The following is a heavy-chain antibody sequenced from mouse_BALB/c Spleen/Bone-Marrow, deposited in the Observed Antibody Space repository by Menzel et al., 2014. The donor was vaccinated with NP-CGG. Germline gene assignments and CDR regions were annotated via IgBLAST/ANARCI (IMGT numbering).Heavy chain of an antibody. CDR1: GYTFINYW. Sequence: QVQLQQSGAEPAKPGASVKMSCKASGYTFINYWIHWVKQRPGQGLEWIGYINPSTAYTAYNQKFQDKTTLTADKSSSTAYMQLSSLTSEDSAVYYCARGNYEAVDYWGQGTSVTVSS. J-gene: IGHJ4*01. V-gene: IGHV1-7*01. D-gene: IGHD2-1*01. CDR3: ARGNYEAVDY. CDR2: INPSTAYT.